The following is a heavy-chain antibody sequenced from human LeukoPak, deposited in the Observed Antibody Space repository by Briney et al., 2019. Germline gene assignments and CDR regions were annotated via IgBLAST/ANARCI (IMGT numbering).Heavy chain of an antibody. J-gene: IGHJ6*03. CDR3: AKDRGRYGDYVFYYYYYMDV. D-gene: IGHD4-17*01. V-gene: IGHV3-23*01. CDR1: GFTFSSYA. Sequence: GGSLRLSCAASGFTFSSYAMSWVRQAPGKGLEWVSAISGSGGSTYYADSVKGRFTISRDNSKNTLYLHMNSLRAEDTAVYYCAKDRGRYGDYVFYYYYYMDVWGKGTTVTISS. CDR2: ISGSGGST.